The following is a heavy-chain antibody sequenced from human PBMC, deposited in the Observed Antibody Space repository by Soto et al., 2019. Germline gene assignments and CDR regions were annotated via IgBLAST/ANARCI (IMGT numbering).Heavy chain of an antibody. Sequence: SDTLSLTCAVYGVSFSGYYWSWILQPPGKGLEWIGEINHSGSTNYNPSLKSRVTISVDTSKNQFSLKLSSVTAADTAVYYCARDLTGTTTNTIYGMDVWGQGSTVAVSS. D-gene: IGHD1-7*01. CDR1: GVSFSGYY. CDR2: INHSGST. J-gene: IGHJ6*02. V-gene: IGHV4-34*01. CDR3: ARDLTGTTTNTIYGMDV.